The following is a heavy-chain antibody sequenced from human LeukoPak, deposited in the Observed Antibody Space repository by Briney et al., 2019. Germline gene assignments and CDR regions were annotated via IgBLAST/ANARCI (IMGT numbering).Heavy chain of an antibody. Sequence: SETLSLTCTVSGGSISSSSYYWGWIRQPPGKGLEWIGSIYHSGSTYYNPSLKSRVTISVDTSKNQFSLKLSSVTAADTAVYYCARRGGYCSSTSCSNWFDPWGQGTLVTVSS. V-gene: IGHV4-39*01. CDR1: GGSISSSSYY. CDR3: ARRGGYCSSTSCSNWFDP. CDR2: IYHSGST. J-gene: IGHJ5*02. D-gene: IGHD2-2*01.